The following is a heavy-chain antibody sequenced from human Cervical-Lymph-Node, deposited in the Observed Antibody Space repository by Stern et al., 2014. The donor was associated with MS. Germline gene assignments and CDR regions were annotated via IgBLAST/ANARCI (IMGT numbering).Heavy chain of an antibody. CDR1: GYNFGDYW. CDR2: IFPADSDS. Sequence: EVQLVQSGAEVKKPGESLKISCKGSGYNFGDYWIGWVRQKPGKGLEWMGTIFPADSDSSYSPSFEGQVTISADESISTAFLQSSSLKASDTGIYYCARHQPAATFAMDVWGQGTTVIVSS. D-gene: IGHD2-2*01. V-gene: IGHV5-51*01. CDR3: ARHQPAATFAMDV. J-gene: IGHJ6*02.